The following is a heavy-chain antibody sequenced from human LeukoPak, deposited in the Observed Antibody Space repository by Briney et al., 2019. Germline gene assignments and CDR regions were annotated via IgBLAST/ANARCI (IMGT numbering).Heavy chain of an antibody. J-gene: IGHJ3*02. V-gene: IGHV3-23*01. CDR2: ISGSGGST. Sequence: PGGSLRLSCAASGFTFSSYAMSWVRQAPGKGLEWVSAISGSGGSTYYADSVKGRFTISRDNSKNTPYLQMNSLRAEDTAVYYCAKVRTSIAVAGPRGAFDIWGQGTMVTVSS. CDR1: GFTFSSYA. D-gene: IGHD6-19*01. CDR3: AKVRTSIAVAGPRGAFDI.